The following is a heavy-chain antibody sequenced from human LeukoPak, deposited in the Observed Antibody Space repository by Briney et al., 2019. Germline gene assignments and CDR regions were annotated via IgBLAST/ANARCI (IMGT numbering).Heavy chain of an antibody. D-gene: IGHD2-2*01. J-gene: IGHJ4*02. CDR3: ARDYGVVPAANFFY. Sequence: SVKVSCKASGGTFSSYAISWVRHAPGQGLEWMGGIIPIFGTENYAQKFQGRVTITADESTSTAYMELSSLRSEDTAVYYCARDYGVVPAANFFYWGQGTLVTVSS. CDR2: IIPIFGTE. CDR1: GGTFSSYA. V-gene: IGHV1-69*01.